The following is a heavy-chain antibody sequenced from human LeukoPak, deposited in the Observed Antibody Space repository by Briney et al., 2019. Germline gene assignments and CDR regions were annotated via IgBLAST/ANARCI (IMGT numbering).Heavy chain of an antibody. Sequence: SETLSLTCTVSGGSISDYYWSWIRQPPGKGPEWIGYIYYSGSTNYNPSLKSRVTISVDTSKNQFSRKLNSLTAADTAVYYCASGFGYYFDYWGQGTLVTVSS. J-gene: IGHJ4*02. V-gene: IGHV4-59*01. D-gene: IGHD3-10*01. CDR2: IYYSGST. CDR3: ASGFGYYFDY. CDR1: GGSISDYY.